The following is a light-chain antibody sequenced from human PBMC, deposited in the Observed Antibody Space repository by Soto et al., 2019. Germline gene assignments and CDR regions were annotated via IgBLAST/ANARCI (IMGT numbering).Light chain of an antibody. CDR1: QSVSSN. CDR3: QQYNNWLVT. V-gene: IGKV3-15*01. J-gene: IGKJ1*01. Sequence: EIVMTQSPATLSVSPGERATLSCRASQSVSSNLAWYQQGPGQAPRLLIYGASTRATGIPDRFSGSGSGTEFTLTITSLQSEDFAVYYCQQYNNWLVTFGQGTKVDIK. CDR2: GAS.